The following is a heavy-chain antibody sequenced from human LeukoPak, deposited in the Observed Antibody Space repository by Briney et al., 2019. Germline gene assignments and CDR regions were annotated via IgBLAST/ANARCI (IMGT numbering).Heavy chain of an antibody. V-gene: IGHV3-48*03. J-gene: IGHJ4*02. CDR2: ISSSGSTI. CDR3: AREGYYYDSGRYYYFFDY. D-gene: IGHD3-22*01. CDR1: GFTFSSYE. Sequence: PGGSLRLSCAASGFTFSSYEMNWVRQAPGKGLEWVSYISSSGSTIYYADSVKGRFTISRDNAKNSLYLQMNSLRAEDTALYYCAREGYYYDSGRYYYFFDYWGQGTLVTVSS.